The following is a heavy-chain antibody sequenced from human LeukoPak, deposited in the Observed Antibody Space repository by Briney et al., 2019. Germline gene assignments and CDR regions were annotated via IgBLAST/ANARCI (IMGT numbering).Heavy chain of an antibody. CDR2: IYTSGST. CDR3: AKSNGYGLIDI. D-gene: IGHD3-22*01. V-gene: IGHV4-4*07. Sequence: PSETLSLTCTVSGGSINSYYWSWIRQPAGKGLEWIGRIYTSGSTNYNPSLKSRVTMSVDTSKNQFSLKLNSVTAADTAVYYCAKSNGYGLIDIWGQGTMVTVSS. J-gene: IGHJ3*02. CDR1: GGSINSYY.